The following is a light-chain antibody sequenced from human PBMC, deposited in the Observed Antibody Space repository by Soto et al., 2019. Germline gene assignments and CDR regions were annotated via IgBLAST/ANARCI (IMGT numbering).Light chain of an antibody. CDR2: DTS. V-gene: IGKV3-20*01. Sequence: EMLMAYSSTTLSSARVERATLSCTASQSVSRNFLAWYQQKPGQAPRLLMYDTSSRASGIPDRFSGSGSVTDFTLTISRLEPEDFAVYYCQQYGSSPTTFGQGTQLDIK. J-gene: IGKJ5*01. CDR1: QSVSRNF. CDR3: QQYGSSPTT.